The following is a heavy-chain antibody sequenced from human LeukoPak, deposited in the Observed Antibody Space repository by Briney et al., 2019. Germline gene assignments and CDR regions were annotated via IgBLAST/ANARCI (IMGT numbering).Heavy chain of an antibody. CDR1: GGSISSSSYY. CDR2: IHYSGTT. CDR3: ARHSYNYYGLDV. D-gene: IGHD1-26*01. J-gene: IGHJ6*02. V-gene: IGHV4-61*05. Sequence: PSETLSLTCTVSGGSISSSSYYWGWIRQPPGKGLEWIGYIHYSGTTNYNPSLKSRVTMSVDTSNNHLSLRLTSVTAADTALYYCARHSYNYYGLDVWGQGTTITVSS.